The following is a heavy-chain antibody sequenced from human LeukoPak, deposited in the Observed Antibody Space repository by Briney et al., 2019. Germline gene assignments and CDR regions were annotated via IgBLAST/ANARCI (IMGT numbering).Heavy chain of an antibody. CDR2: MNPNSGNT. V-gene: IGHV1-8*01. D-gene: IGHD2-2*01. J-gene: IGHJ5*02. CDR1: GYTFTSYD. Sequence: ASAKVSCKASGYTFTSYDINWVRQAPGQGLEWVGWMNPNSGNTGYAQKFQGRVTMTRNTSISTAYMELSSLRSEDTAVYYCARGTISPWYQYWFDHWGQGTLVTVSS. CDR3: ARGTISPWYQYWFDH.